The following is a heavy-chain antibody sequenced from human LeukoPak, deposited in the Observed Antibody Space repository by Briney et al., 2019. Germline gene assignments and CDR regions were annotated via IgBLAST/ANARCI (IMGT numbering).Heavy chain of an antibody. CDR3: ARAPKFDY. CDR1: GYTFTSYG. Sequence: GASVKVSCKASGYTFTSYGISWVRQAPGQGLEWMGIINPSGGSTSYAQKFQGRVTITRDTSTSTVYMELSSLRSEDTAVYYCARAPKFDYWGQGTLVTVSS. CDR2: INPSGGST. V-gene: IGHV1-46*01. J-gene: IGHJ4*02.